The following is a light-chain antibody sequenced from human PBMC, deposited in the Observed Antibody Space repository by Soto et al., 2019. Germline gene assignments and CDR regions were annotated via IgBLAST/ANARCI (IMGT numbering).Light chain of an antibody. CDR3: FSHRSGDSHV. CDR1: SSDVGGYNY. V-gene: IGLV2-14*01. Sequence: QSVLTQPASVSGSPGQSITISCTGTSSDVGGYNYVSWYQQYPGKAPKLVIYGVTNRPSGVSNRFSGSKTGNTASLTISGLQAEDEAYYYCFSHRSGDSHVFGTGTQLTVL. J-gene: IGLJ1*01. CDR2: GVT.